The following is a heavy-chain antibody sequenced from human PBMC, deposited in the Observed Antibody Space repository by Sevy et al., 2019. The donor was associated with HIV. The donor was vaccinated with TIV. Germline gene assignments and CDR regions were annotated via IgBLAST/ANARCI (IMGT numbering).Heavy chain of an antibody. J-gene: IGHJ6*02. Sequence: SETLSLTCSVSTMSVSSANDYWTWIRQPPGKGLEWIGRVFYFGSTNYNPSLKSRVTISLDTSKRQFSLKLTSVTAADTAVYYCGRDQYYDVLTGLYAIDVWGQGTTVTVSS. CDR1: TMSVSSANDY. CDR3: GRDQYYDVLTGLYAIDV. CDR2: VFYFGST. D-gene: IGHD3-9*01. V-gene: IGHV4-61*01.